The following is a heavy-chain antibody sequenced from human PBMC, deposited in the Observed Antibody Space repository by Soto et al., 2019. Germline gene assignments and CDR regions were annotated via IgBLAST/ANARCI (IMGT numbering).Heavy chain of an antibody. Sequence: QERLVQSGAEVRKPGSSVKVSCKVTGGTSTRYAINWVRQAPGQGLEWMGGIVPMFGTSKYAQKFQGRVTITADTSTNIAYMELRSLRSEDTAVYFCARRGITGTNTYYYGLDVWGQGTAVTVSS. CDR1: GGTSTRYA. CDR2: IVPMFGTS. CDR3: ARRGITGTNTYYYGLDV. V-gene: IGHV1-69*06. J-gene: IGHJ6*02. D-gene: IGHD1-20*01.